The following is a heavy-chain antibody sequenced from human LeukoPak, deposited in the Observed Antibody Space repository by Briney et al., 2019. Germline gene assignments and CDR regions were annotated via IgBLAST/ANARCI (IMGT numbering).Heavy chain of an antibody. D-gene: IGHD6-19*01. V-gene: IGHV3-66*01. J-gene: IGHJ4*02. CDR3: AKDPSPVRPVYSSGWGFDY. Sequence: GGSLRLSCAASGFTVSSNYMSWVRQAPGKGLEWVSVIYSGGSTYYADSVKGRFTISRDNSKNTLYLQMNSLRAEDTAVYYCAKDPSPVRPVYSSGWGFDYWGQGTLVTVSS. CDR2: IYSGGST. CDR1: GFTVSSNY.